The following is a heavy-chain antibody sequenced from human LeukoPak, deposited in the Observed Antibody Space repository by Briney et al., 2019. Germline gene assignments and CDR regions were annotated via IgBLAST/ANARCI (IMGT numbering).Heavy chain of an antibody. D-gene: IGHD4-17*01. CDR1: GFTFSSYG. CDR3: AKNRNYGDYVGAFDY. V-gene: IGHV3-30*02. CDR2: IRYDGSNK. J-gene: IGHJ4*02. Sequence: GGSLRLSCAASGFTFSSYGMHWVRQAPGKGLEWVAFIRYDGSNKYYADSVKGRFTISRDNSKNTLYLQMNSLRAEDTAVYYCAKNRNYGDYVGAFDYWGQGTLVTVSS.